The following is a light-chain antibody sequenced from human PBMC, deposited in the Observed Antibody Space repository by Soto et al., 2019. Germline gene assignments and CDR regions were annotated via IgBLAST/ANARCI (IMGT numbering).Light chain of an antibody. V-gene: IGKV3-20*01. J-gene: IGKJ2*01. Sequence: EIVLTQSPGILSLSPGDRATLSCRASQSVTSTYLAWCQQKPGQAPRLLIYGASSRATGIPDRFSGSGSGTDFTLTISRLEPEDFAVYYCQQFGTLPYTFGQGTKLEIK. CDR2: GAS. CDR1: QSVTSTY. CDR3: QQFGTLPYT.